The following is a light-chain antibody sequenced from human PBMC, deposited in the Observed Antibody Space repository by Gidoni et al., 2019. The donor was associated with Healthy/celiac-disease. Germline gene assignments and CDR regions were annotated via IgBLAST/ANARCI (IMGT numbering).Light chain of an antibody. V-gene: IGKV2-28*01. CDR3: LQALQTPIS. CDR1: QSLLHSNGYNY. J-gene: IGKJ2*01. CDR2: LGS. Sequence: DSVMTQSPLSLPVTPGEPAPIPCRSSQSLLHSNGYNYLDWYLQKPGQSPQLLIYLGSNRASGVPDRFSGSGSGTDFTLKISRVEAEDVGVYYCLQALQTPISFGQGTKLEIK.